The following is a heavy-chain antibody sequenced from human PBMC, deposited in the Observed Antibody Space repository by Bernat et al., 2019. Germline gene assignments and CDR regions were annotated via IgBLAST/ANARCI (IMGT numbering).Heavy chain of an antibody. Sequence: EVQLVESGGGLVQPGGSLRLSCAASRFTFSNYAMSWVRQAPGKGLEWVSAISGSGDSTYYADSVKGRFTTSRDNSKNTLYLQMNSLRVEDTVVYYCAKDGDSSGWYDYWGQGTLVTVSS. J-gene: IGHJ4*02. D-gene: IGHD6-19*01. CDR1: RFTFSNYA. CDR2: ISGSGDST. CDR3: AKDGDSSGWYDY. V-gene: IGHV3-23*04.